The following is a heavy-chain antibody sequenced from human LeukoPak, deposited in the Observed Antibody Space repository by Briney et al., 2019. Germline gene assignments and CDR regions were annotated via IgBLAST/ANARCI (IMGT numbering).Heavy chain of an antibody. CDR2: ISYDGSNK. CDR3: ARARSSSWYSPFDY. D-gene: IGHD6-13*01. V-gene: IGHV3-30-3*01. Sequence: GRSLRLSCPASGFTFSSYAMHWVRQAPGKGLEWVAVISYDGSNKYYADSVKGRFTISRDNSKNTLYLQMNSLRAEDTAVYYCARARSSSWYSPFDYWGQGTLVTVSS. J-gene: IGHJ4*02. CDR1: GFTFSSYA.